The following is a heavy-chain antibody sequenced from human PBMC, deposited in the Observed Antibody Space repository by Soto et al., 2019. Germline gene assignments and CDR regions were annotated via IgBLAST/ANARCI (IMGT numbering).Heavy chain of an antibody. Sequence: GGSLRLSCAASGFTFSSYGMHWVRQAPGKGLEWVAVISYDGSNKYYADSVKGRFTISRDNSKNTLYLQMNSLRAEDTAVYYCAKDSGSYPRNVDYYGMDVWGQGTTVTVSS. CDR2: ISYDGSNK. V-gene: IGHV3-30*18. CDR1: GFTFSSYG. D-gene: IGHD1-26*01. J-gene: IGHJ6*02. CDR3: AKDSGSYPRNVDYYGMDV.